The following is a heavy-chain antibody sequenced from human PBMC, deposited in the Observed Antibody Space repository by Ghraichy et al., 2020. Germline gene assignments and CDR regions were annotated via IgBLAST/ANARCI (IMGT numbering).Heavy chain of an antibody. CDR1: GGSISSGGYY. D-gene: IGHD6-13*01. Sequence: SETLSLTCTVSGGSISSGGYYWSWIRQHPGKGLEWIGYIYYSGSTYYNPSLKSRVTISVDTSKNQFSLKLSSVTAADTAVYYCARDGPYRSSWYFSSSYDSARDYYYGMDVWGQGTTVTVSS. CDR3: ARDGPYRSSWYFSSSYDSARDYYYGMDV. CDR2: IYYSGST. V-gene: IGHV4-31*03. J-gene: IGHJ6*02.